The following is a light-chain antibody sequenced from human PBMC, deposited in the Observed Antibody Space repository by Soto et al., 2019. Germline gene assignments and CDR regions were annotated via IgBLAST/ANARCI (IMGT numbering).Light chain of an antibody. CDR3: LQHNSYPLLT. CDR1: QGIRHD. J-gene: IGKJ4*01. V-gene: IGKV1-17*01. Sequence: DIQMTQAPSSLYASVADRVTITCRASQGIRHDLGWYQQKPGKAPKRLIYAESSLQSGVPSRFSGSGSGTEFTLNISSLQPEDFATYYCLQHNSYPLLTFGGGTKVEIK. CDR2: AES.